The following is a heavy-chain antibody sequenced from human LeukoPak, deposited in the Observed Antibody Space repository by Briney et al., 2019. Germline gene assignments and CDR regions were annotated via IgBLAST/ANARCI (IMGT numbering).Heavy chain of an antibody. Sequence: GASVKVPCKASGYTFTDYYIHWVRQAPGQGLEWMGWINPNSGGTNYAQNFQGRVTMTRDTYITTAYMDLSRLRLDDTAVYYCAVGRRTDFDYWGRGTLVTVSS. J-gene: IGHJ4*02. D-gene: IGHD1-26*01. CDR2: INPNSGGT. CDR1: GYTFTDYY. V-gene: IGHV1-2*02. CDR3: AVGRRTDFDY.